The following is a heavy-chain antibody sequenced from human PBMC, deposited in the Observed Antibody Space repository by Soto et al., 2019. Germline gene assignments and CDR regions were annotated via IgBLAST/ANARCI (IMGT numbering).Heavy chain of an antibody. CDR2: IYLGGSI. Sequence: SETLSLTCTVSGGSISSSSYYWGWIRHPPGKGLEWIGYIYLGGSINYNPSLKSRVIISIDTAKNQFSLSLSSVTAADTAVYYCARGVKYYDSSGYYPEAFDIWGQGTMVTVSS. CDR3: ARGVKYYDSSGYYPEAFDI. V-gene: IGHV4-61*05. CDR1: GGSISSSSYY. J-gene: IGHJ3*02. D-gene: IGHD3-22*01.